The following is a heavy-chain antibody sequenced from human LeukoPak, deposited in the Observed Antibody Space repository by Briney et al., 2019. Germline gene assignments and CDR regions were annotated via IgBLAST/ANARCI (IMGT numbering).Heavy chain of an antibody. J-gene: IGHJ4*02. CDR1: GFTFSSYA. D-gene: IGHD6-19*01. V-gene: IGHV3-23*01. CDR3: AKVLSSGWYAYYFDY. CDR2: ISGSGGST. Sequence: GSLRLSCAASGFTFSSYAMSWVRQAPGKGLEWVSAISGSGGSTYYADSVKGRFTISRDNSKNTLYLQMNSLRAEDTAVYYCAKVLSSGWYAYYFDYWGQGTLVTVSS.